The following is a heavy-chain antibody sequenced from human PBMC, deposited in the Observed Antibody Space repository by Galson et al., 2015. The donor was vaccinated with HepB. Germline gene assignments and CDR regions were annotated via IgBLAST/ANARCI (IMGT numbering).Heavy chain of an antibody. V-gene: IGHV3-30-3*01. J-gene: IGHJ4*02. CDR2: ISYDGSNK. CDR3: ARDPEKVVPAAVLDY. Sequence: SLRLSCAASGFTFSSYAMHWVRPAPGKGLEWVAVISYDGSNKYYADSVKGRFTISRDNSKNTLYLQMNSLRAEDTAVYYCARDPEKVVPAAVLDYWGQGTLVTVSS. CDR1: GFTFSSYA. D-gene: IGHD2-2*01.